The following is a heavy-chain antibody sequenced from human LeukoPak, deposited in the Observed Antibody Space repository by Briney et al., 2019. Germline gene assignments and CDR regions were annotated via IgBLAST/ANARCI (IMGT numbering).Heavy chain of an antibody. CDR2: ISAYNGNT. J-gene: IGHJ5*02. Sequence: GASVKVSCKASGYTFTSYAMNWVRQAPGQGLEWMGWISAYNGNTNYAQKLQGRVTMTADTSTSTAYMELRSLRSDDTAVYYCARAGPTPGYCSGGSCYASWGQGTLVTVSS. CDR1: GYTFTSYA. D-gene: IGHD2-15*01. V-gene: IGHV1-18*01. CDR3: ARAGPTPGYCSGGSCYAS.